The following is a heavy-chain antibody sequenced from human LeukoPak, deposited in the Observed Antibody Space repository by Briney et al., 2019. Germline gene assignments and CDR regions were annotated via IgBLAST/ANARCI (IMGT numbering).Heavy chain of an antibody. J-gene: IGHJ6*02. D-gene: IGHD3-3*01. V-gene: IGHV3-33*03. CDR3: AKSSDDFWSGYRYYYYNGMDV. CDR2: IWYDGSNK. CDR1: GFTFSDYY. Sequence: GGSLRLSCAASGFTFSDYYMSWIRQAPGKGLEWVAVIWYDGSNKYYADSVKGRFTISRDSAKNSLYLQMNSLRAEDTALYYCAKSSDDFWSGYRYYYYNGMDVWGQGTPVTVSS.